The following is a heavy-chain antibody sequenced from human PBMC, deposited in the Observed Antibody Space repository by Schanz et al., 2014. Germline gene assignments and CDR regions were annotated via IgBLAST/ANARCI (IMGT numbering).Heavy chain of an antibody. D-gene: IGHD2-15*01. CDR2: IFYTGYT. V-gene: IGHV4-39*07. CDR3: ARLVGPSFYYGMDV. Sequence: QLQLQESGPGLVKPSETLSLTCTVSGGSISSSSYYWGWIRQPPGKGLEWIGHIFYTGYTYNNPSLGSRVTMSVDTSKNQFSLNLRSVTGADTAVYYCARLVGPSFYYGMDVWGQGTTVTVSS. CDR1: GGSISSSSYY. J-gene: IGHJ6*02.